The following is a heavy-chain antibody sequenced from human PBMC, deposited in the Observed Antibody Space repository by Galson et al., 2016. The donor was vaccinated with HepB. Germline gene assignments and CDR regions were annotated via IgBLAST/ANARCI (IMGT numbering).Heavy chain of an antibody. Sequence: ETRFLTCTVSGASISGYYLSWIRQPPGKGLEWIGYIYSSGRTNYKPSLKSRVTISVDTSKNQFSLKLSTVTAADTAVYYCARDDSGGWYGFHYGMDVWGQGTTVTVSS. V-gene: IGHV4-59*01. D-gene: IGHD6-19*01. CDR2: IYSSGRT. CDR1: GASISGYY. CDR3: ARDDSGGWYGFHYGMDV. J-gene: IGHJ6*02.